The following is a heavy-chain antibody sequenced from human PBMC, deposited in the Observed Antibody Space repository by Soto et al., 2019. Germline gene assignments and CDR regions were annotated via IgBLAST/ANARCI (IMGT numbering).Heavy chain of an antibody. J-gene: IGHJ6*02. V-gene: IGHV1-69*13. CDR2: IIPIFGTA. CDR3: ASSPVTGIYYAMDV. CDR1: GGTFSSYA. Sequence: GASVKVSCKASGGTFSSYAISWVRQAPGQGLEWMGGIIPIFGTANYAQKFQGRVTITADESTSTAYMELSSLRSEDTAVYYCASSPVTGIYYAMDVWGQGTTVTVSS. D-gene: IGHD6-19*01.